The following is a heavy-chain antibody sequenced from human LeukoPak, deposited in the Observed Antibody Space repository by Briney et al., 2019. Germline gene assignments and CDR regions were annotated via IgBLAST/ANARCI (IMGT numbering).Heavy chain of an antibody. V-gene: IGHV4-34*01. J-gene: IGHJ5*02. CDR2: INHSGST. D-gene: IGHD1-26*01. Sequence: SETLSLTCAVYGVSFSGYYWSWIRQPPGKGLEWIGEINHSGSTNYNPSLKSRVTISVDMSKNQFSLKLSSVTAADTAVYYCARDRVGAIGSWFDPWGQGTLVTVSS. CDR1: GVSFSGYY. CDR3: ARDRVGAIGSWFDP.